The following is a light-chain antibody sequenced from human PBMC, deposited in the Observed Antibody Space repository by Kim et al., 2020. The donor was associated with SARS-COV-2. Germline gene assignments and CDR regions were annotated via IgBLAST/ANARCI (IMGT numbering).Light chain of an antibody. J-gene: IGKJ4*01. V-gene: IGKV3-15*01. CDR3: QQYNKWPPLT. CDR2: DAS. CDR1: RSICSN. Sequence: PGERATLSCRASRSICSNLAWYQQKPGKAPRLLIYDASTRATGIPDRFSGSGSGTEFTLSISSLQSEDFAVYYCQQYNKWPPLTFGGGTKVDIK.